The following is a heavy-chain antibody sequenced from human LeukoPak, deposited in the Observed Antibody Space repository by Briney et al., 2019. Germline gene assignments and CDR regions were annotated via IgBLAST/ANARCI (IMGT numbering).Heavy chain of an antibody. J-gene: IGHJ6*03. CDR3: ARTSALYRYDNSGSYYYYYMDV. CDR2: IYYSGNS. D-gene: IGHD3-22*01. V-gene: IGHV4-59*08. CDR1: GGSISGYY. Sequence: SETLSLTCTVSGGSISGYYWSWIRQPPGKGLQWIGYIYYSGNSEYNLSLKSRVFISLDTSRNRFSLELRSVTAADTATYYCARTSALYRYDNSGSYYYYYMDVWGKGTTVAVSS.